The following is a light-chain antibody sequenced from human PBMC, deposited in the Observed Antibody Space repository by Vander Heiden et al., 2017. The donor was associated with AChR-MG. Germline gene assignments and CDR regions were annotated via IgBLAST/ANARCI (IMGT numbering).Light chain of an antibody. CDR2: RNN. V-gene: IGLV1-47*01. Sequence: QSVLTQPPSASGTPGQRVTISCSGSSSNIGSNYVYWYQQLPGTAPKLLIYRNNQRPSGVPDRFSGSKSGTSASLAISGLRSEDEADYYCAAWDDSLSGPEVLGTGTKVTVL. CDR1: SSNIGSNY. J-gene: IGLJ1*01. CDR3: AAWDDSLSGPEV.